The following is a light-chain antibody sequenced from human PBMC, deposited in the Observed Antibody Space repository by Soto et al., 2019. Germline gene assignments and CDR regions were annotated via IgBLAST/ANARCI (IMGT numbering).Light chain of an antibody. J-gene: IGLJ1*01. CDR2: DVS. CDR1: SSDVGGYNY. CDR3: SSYAGTHVV. Sequence: QSALTQPPSASGSPGQSVTIPCTGTSSDVGGYNYVSWYQQHPGKAPKLMIYDVSKRPSGVPDRFSGSKSGNTASLTVSGLQADDEADYYCSSYAGTHVVFGTGTKVTVL. V-gene: IGLV2-8*01.